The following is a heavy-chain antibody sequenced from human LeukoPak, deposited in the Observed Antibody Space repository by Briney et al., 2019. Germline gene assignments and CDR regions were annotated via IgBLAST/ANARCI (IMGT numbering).Heavy chain of an antibody. CDR2: IYSGGST. CDR3: VYYGDYLDAFDI. V-gene: IGHV3-53*01. J-gene: IGHJ3*02. CDR1: GFAVSSNY. D-gene: IGHD4-17*01. Sequence: GGSLRLSCAASGFAVSSNYMSWVRQAPGKGLEWVSVIYSGGSTYYADSVKGRFTISRDNSKNTLYLQMNSLRAEDTAVYYCVYYGDYLDAFDIWGQGTVVTVSS.